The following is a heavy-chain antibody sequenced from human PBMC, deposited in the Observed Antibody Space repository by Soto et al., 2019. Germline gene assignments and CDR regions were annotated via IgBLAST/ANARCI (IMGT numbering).Heavy chain of an antibody. Sequence: RGESLKISCKVSGYSFPNYWIGWVRQMPGKGLEWMGIIYPGDSDIRYSPSFQGQVTISADKSISTAYLQWRSLKASDTAMYYCARRDGYKIDYWGQGTLVTVSS. D-gene: IGHD5-12*01. V-gene: IGHV5-51*01. CDR2: IYPGDSDI. J-gene: IGHJ4*02. CDR1: GYSFPNYW. CDR3: ARRDGYKIDY.